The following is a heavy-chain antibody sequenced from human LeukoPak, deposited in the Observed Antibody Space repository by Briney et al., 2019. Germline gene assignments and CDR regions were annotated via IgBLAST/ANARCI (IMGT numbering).Heavy chain of an antibody. J-gene: IGHJ3*02. CDR2: IYYSGST. V-gene: IGHV4-59*01. D-gene: IGHD4-23*01. Sequence: SETLSLTCTVSGDSISSYYWSWIRQPPGKGLEWIGYIYYSGSTNCNPSVKSRVAMSVDTSKKQFSLKLSSLTAADTAVYYCARGGTAVIAPYAFDIWGQGTMVTVSS. CDR1: GDSISSYY. CDR3: ARGGTAVIAPYAFDI.